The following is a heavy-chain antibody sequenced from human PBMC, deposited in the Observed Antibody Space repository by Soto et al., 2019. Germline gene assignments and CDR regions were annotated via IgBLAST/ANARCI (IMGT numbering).Heavy chain of an antibody. Sequence: QVQLVQSGGEVKNPGASVKISCKASGYIFSSYSLNWVRQAPGQGPEWMGWISGYNGDTDYAQSFQGRVTMTTDASMNTSYMELRSLRSDDTAIYYCARNTTRDWFDPWGQGTLVTVSS. CDR3: ARNTTRDWFDP. J-gene: IGHJ5*02. CDR1: GYIFSSYS. V-gene: IGHV1-18*04. CDR2: ISGYNGDT. D-gene: IGHD1-26*01.